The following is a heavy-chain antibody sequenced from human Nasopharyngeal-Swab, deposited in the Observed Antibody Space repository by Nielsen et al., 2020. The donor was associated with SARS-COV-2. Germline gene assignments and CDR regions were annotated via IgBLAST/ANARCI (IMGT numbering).Heavy chain of an antibody. CDR1: GFTFSNAW. V-gene: IGHV3-15*01. J-gene: IGHJ4*02. D-gene: IGHD5/OR15-5a*01. CDR3: TTQRLGSTFYYFDY. Sequence: GESLKISCAASGFTFSNAWMSWVRQAPGKGLEWVGRIKSKTDGGTTDYAAPVKGRSTISRDDSKNTLYLQMNSLKTEDTAVYYCTTQRLGSTFYYFDYWGQGTLVTVSS. CDR2: IKSKTDGGTT.